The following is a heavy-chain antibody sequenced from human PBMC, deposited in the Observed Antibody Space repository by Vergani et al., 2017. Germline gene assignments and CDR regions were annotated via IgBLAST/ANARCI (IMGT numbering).Heavy chain of an antibody. CDR1: GGSLSGYY. V-gene: IGHV4-59*01. D-gene: IGHD1-14*01. CDR2: VEDSGYF. J-gene: IGHJ4*02. CDR3: ARASMSRNPPDCCVS. Sequence: QVQLQESGPGLVRPSETLSLTCTVSGGSLSGYYWNWIRQPPGEGLEWIGYVEDSGYFNYNPSLKTRVSISLDTSNNQFSLMLSSVTVADTAVYYCARASMSRNPPDCCVSWVEGTLVTDSS.